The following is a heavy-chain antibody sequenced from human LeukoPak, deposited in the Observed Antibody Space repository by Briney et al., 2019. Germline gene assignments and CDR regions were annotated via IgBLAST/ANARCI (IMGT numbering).Heavy chain of an antibody. CDR1: GGSFSGYY. CDR3: ARGRGLRRSFDY. D-gene: IGHD5-12*01. J-gene: IGHJ4*02. CDR2: INHSGST. V-gene: IGHV4-34*01. Sequence: SETLSLTCAVDGGSFSGYYWSWIRQPPGKGLEWIGEINHSGSTNYDPSLKSRVTISVDTSKNQFSLKLSSVTAADTAVYYCARGRGLRRSFDYWGQGTLVTVSS.